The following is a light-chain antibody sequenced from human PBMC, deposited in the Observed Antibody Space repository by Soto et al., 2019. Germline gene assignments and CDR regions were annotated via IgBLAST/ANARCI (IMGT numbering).Light chain of an antibody. CDR2: DVT. V-gene: IGLV2-11*01. J-gene: IGLJ2*01. Sequence: QSALTQPRSVSGSPGQSLTISCTGTSSDVGGYNYGSWYQQHPGKVPKLMIYDVTKRPSGVPDRFSGSRSGNTASLTISELQYEDEADYNCCSHAGSYTYVFGTGTKLTVL. CDR3: CSHAGSYTYV. CDR1: SSDVGGYNY.